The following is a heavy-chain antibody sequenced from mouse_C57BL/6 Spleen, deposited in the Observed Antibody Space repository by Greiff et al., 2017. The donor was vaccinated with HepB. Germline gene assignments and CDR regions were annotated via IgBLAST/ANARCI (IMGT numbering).Heavy chain of an antibody. V-gene: IGHV5-4*01. CDR1: GFTFSSYA. J-gene: IGHJ3*01. Sequence: EVQLQESGGGLVKPGGSLKLSCAASGFTFSSYAMSWVRQTPEKRLEWVATISDGGSYTYYPDNVKGRFTISRDNAKNNLYLQMSHLKSEDTAMYYCARDPYGSSQAWFAYWGQGTLVTVSA. CDR2: ISDGGSYT. D-gene: IGHD1-1*01. CDR3: ARDPYGSSQAWFAY.